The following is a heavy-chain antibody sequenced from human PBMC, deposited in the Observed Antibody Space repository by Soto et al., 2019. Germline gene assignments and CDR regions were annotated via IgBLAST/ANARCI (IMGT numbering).Heavy chain of an antibody. V-gene: IGHV4-61*01. J-gene: IGHJ4*02. CDR2: MSHSGST. Sequence: SETLSLTCAVYGGSVSSGSYYWSWIRQPPGKGLEWIGEMSHSGSTHFNPSLKSRVTISVDTSKNQFSLKMSFVTAADTAVYYCARLDGSGSMRNYYFDYWGQGTLVTVSS. D-gene: IGHD3-10*01. CDR3: ARLDGSGSMRNYYFDY. CDR1: GGSVSSGSYY.